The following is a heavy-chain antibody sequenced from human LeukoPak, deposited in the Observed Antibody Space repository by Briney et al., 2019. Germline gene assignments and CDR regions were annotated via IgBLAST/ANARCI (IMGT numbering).Heavy chain of an antibody. V-gene: IGHV3-23*01. CDR1: GFTFSSYA. CDR2: LSGSGGYT. CDR3: AKGGVVATIGGDYYYYHYMVV. Sequence: GGSLRLSCAASGFTFSSYAMSWVRQTPGKVLEWVSALSGSGGYTYYADSVQGRFTISRDNSRNTLYLQMNSLRAEDTAGYYCAKGGVVATIGGDYYYYHYMVVWGKGTTVTISS. D-gene: IGHD5-12*01. J-gene: IGHJ6*03.